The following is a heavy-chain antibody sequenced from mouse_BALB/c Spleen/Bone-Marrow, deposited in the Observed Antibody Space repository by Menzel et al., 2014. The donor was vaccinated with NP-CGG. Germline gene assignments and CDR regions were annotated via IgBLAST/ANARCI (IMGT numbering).Heavy chain of an antibody. D-gene: IGHD2-4*01. CDR1: GFTFSAYS. J-gene: IGHJ2*01. CDR2: ISSGGHDT. V-gene: IGHV5-6-4*01. Sequence: DVKLVESGGGLVKPGGSLKLSCAASGFTFSAYSMSWVRQTPEKRLEWVATISSGGHDTFYPDSVKGRFTISRDNAKNTLYLQMSSLKSEDTAMYYCSKDGGYDYSYYFDYWAKAPLSQSPQ. CDR3: SKDGGYDYSYYFDY.